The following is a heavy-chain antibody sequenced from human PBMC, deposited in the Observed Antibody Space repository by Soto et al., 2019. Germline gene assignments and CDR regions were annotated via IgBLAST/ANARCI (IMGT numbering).Heavy chain of an antibody. Sequence: EVQLLESGGGLVQPGGSLRLSCAASGFMFSSYGMSWVRQAPGKGLEWVSALSGSGDSTHYADSVKGRFTISRDNSKNTVYLHMHSLRVDDTAVYNCAKARGFGVYGTNWYFDLWGRGTLVTVSS. CDR2: LSGSGDST. CDR3: AKARGFGVYGTNWYFDL. J-gene: IGHJ2*01. D-gene: IGHD4-17*01. V-gene: IGHV3-23*01. CDR1: GFMFSSYG.